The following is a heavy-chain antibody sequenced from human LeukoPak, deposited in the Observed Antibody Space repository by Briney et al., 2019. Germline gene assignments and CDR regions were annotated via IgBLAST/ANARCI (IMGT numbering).Heavy chain of an antibody. Sequence: GGSLRLSCAASGFTFSSYAMSWVRQAPGRGLEWVASIKQDGSQKYYVDSVKGRFTISRDNVQNSLYLQMNSLRAEDTAVYFCARVGESYDLLSGYQNSYFDLWGRGTPVTVSS. CDR3: ARVGESYDLLSGYQNSYFDL. CDR1: GFTFSSYA. D-gene: IGHD3-3*01. V-gene: IGHV3-7*01. CDR2: IKQDGSQK. J-gene: IGHJ2*01.